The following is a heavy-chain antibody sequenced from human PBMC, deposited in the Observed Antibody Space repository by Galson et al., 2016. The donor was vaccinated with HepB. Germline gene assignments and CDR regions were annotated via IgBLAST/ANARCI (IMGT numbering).Heavy chain of an antibody. V-gene: IGHV1-18*01. Sequence: SVKVSCKASGYTFTNYGISWVRQAPGQGLEWMGWISAYNGDTSYAQKLQGRVTMTTDTSTSTAYMELRSMRSVDTAVYYCARGYYASEGSDFDYWGQGPPVTVSS. D-gene: IGHD3-10*01. CDR3: ARGYYASEGSDFDY. J-gene: IGHJ4*02. CDR2: ISAYNGDT. CDR1: GYTFTNYG.